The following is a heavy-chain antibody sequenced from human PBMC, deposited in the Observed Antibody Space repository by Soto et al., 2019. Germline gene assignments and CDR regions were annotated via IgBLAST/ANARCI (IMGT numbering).Heavy chain of an antibody. CDR1: GGSISSSSYY. CDR3: ARPQFTIFGVVTPDYMDV. J-gene: IGHJ6*03. V-gene: IGHV4-39*01. D-gene: IGHD3-3*01. CDR2: IYYSGST. Sequence: SETLSLTCTVSGGSISSSSYYWGWIRQPPGKGLEWIGSIYYSGSTYYNPSLKSRVTISVDTSKNQFSLKLSSVTAADTAVYYCARPQFTIFGVVTPDYMDVWGKGTTVTVSS.